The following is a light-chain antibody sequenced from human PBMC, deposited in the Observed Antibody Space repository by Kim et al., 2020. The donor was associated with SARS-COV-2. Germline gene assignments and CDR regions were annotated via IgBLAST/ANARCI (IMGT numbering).Light chain of an antibody. CDR2: RDS. J-gene: IGLJ3*02. Sequence: SYELTQPLSVSVALGQTARITCGGNNIGSKNVHWYQQKPGQAPVLVIYRDSNRPSGIPERFSGSNSGNTATLTISRAQAGDEADYYCQVWDSSGMFGGGTQLTVL. V-gene: IGLV3-9*01. CDR3: QVWDSSGM. CDR1: NIGSKN.